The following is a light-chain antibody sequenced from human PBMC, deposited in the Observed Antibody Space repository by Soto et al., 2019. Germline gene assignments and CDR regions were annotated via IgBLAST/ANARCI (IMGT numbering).Light chain of an antibody. CDR2: EVS. Sequence: QSALTQPASVSGSPGQSITISCTGTSSDVGGYNYVSWYQQHPGKAPKLMIYEVSYRPSGVSNRFSASKSGNTASLTISGVQAEDEADYYCCSYAGTTTWVFGGGTKVTVL. CDR3: CSYAGTTTWV. CDR1: SSDVGGYNY. V-gene: IGLV2-23*02. J-gene: IGLJ3*02.